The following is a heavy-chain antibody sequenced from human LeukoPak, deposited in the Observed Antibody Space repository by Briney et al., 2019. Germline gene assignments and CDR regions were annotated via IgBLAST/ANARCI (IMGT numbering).Heavy chain of an antibody. D-gene: IGHD1-26*01. CDR1: GFTFSSYT. CDR3: ARVRELYRDY. Sequence: GGSLRLSCAAYGFTFSSYTMNWVRQAPGKGLEWVSSISGSSSYMFYADSVKGRFTISRDNTRNSPYLQMNSLRAEDTAVYYCARVRELYRDYWGQGTLVTVSS. J-gene: IGHJ4*02. CDR2: ISGSSSYM. V-gene: IGHV3-21*01.